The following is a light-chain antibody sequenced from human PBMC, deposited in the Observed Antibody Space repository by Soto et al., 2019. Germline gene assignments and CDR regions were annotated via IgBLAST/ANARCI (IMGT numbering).Light chain of an antibody. CDR2: AAS. CDR1: QSVSSSY. J-gene: IGKJ2*03. Sequence: EIVLTQSPGTLSSSPGERATLSCRASQSVSSSYLAWYQQKPGQAPRLLMYAASSRATGIPDRFSGSGSGTDFTLTISRLEPEDFAVYYCQQYGSSPMYSFGQGTKLEIK. V-gene: IGKV3-20*01. CDR3: QQYGSSPMYS.